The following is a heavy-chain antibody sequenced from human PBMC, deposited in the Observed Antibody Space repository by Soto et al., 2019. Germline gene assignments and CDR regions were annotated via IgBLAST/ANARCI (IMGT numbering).Heavy chain of an antibody. J-gene: IGHJ5*02. CDR2: IIPILGIA. V-gene: IGHV1-69*04. D-gene: IGHD5-12*01. CDR3: AREPTKERWLQSHYP. Sequence: GASVKVSCKASGGTFSSYTISWVRQAPGQGLEWMGRIIPILGIANYAQKFQGRVTITADKSTSTAYMKLSSLRSEDTAVYYCAREPTKERWLQSHYPWGQGTLVTVSS. CDR1: GGTFSSYT.